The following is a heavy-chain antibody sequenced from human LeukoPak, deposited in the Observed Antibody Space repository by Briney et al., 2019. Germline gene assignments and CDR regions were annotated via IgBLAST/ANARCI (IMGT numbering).Heavy chain of an antibody. CDR3: ARDSSNDYNFWSGYYTNYMDV. V-gene: IGHV3-48*03. CDR1: GFTFSSYE. CDR2: ISSSGSTI. J-gene: IGHJ6*03. Sequence: GGSLRLSCAASGFTFSSYEMNWVRQAPGKGLEWVSYISSSGSTIYYADSVKGRFTISRDNAQNSLYLQMNSLRAEDTAVYYCARDSSNDYNFWSGYYTNYMDVWGKGTTVTVSS. D-gene: IGHD3-3*01.